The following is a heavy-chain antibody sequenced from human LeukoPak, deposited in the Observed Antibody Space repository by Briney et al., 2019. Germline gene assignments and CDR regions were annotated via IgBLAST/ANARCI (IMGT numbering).Heavy chain of an antibody. CDR1: GGSISSSSYY. Sequence: SETLSLTCTVSGGSISSSSYYWGWIRQPPGKGLEWIGEINHSGSTNYNPSLKSRVTISVDTSKNQFSLKLSSVTAADTAVYYCARAASSSWYVDYWGQGTLVTVSS. CDR3: ARAASSSWYVDY. V-gene: IGHV4-39*07. D-gene: IGHD6-13*01. J-gene: IGHJ4*02. CDR2: INHSGST.